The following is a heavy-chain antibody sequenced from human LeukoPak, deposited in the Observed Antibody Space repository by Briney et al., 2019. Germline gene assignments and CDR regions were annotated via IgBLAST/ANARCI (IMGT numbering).Heavy chain of an antibody. CDR1: GFTFSSYS. CDR2: ISSRISTI. Sequence: PAGSLRLSCAASGFTFSSYSINWVRLAPAKGLEWVSYISSRISTIYYADSVKGRLTISRDNATNSQYLQMNSLMAEDKTVYYCAVLSGGYFHSWGQGTLVTVSS. J-gene: IGHJ4*02. D-gene: IGHD3-16*02. V-gene: IGHV3-48*01. CDR3: AVLSGGYFHS.